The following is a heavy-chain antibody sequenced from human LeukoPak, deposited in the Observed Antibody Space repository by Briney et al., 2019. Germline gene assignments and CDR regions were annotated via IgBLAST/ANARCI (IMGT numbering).Heavy chain of an antibody. CDR2: INHSGST. CDR3: ARGDYGDYPRHNDAFDI. CDR1: GGSFSGYY. J-gene: IGHJ3*02. V-gene: IGHV4-34*01. D-gene: IGHD4-17*01. Sequence: PSETLSLTCAVYGGSFSGYYWSWIRQPPGKGLEWIGEINHSGSTNYNPSLKSRVTISVDTSKNQFSLKLSSVTAADTAVYYCARGDYGDYPRHNDAFDIWGQGTMVTVSS.